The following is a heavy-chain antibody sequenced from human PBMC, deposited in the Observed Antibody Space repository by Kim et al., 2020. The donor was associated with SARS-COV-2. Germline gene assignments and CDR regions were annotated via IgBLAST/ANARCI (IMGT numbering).Heavy chain of an antibody. V-gene: IGHV4-34*01. CDR1: GGSFSGYY. CDR2: INHSGST. D-gene: IGHD3-10*01. Sequence: SETLSLTCAVYGGSFSGYYWSWIRQPPGKGLEWIGEINHSGSTNYNPSLKSRVTISVDTSKNQFSLKLSSVTAADTAVYYCARGQGFGDRYYYYYGMDVWGQGTTVTVSS. J-gene: IGHJ6*02. CDR3: ARGQGFGDRYYYYYGMDV.